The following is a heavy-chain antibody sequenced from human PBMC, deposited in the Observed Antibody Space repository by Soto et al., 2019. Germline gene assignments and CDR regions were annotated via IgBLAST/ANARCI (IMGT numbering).Heavy chain of an antibody. Sequence: QVPLVQSGAEVKKPGASVKVSCKASGYTFTSYGISWVRQAPGQGLEWMGWISAYKGNTNYAQKLQGRVTMTTDTATSTAYMELRSLRSDDTAVYYCAREGVSGYDDEHYYYGMDVWGQGTTVTVAS. D-gene: IGHD5-12*01. CDR1: GYTFTSYG. V-gene: IGHV1-18*01. CDR2: ISAYKGNT. J-gene: IGHJ6*02. CDR3: AREGVSGYDDEHYYYGMDV.